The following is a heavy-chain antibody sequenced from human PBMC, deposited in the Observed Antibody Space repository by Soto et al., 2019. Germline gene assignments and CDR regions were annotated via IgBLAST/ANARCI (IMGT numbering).Heavy chain of an antibody. Sequence: GSLRLSCAASGFTFSSYGMHWVRQAPGKGLEWVAVIWYDGSNKYYADSVKGRFTISRDNSKNTLYLQMNSLRAEDTAVYYCARIPYGSGDWYGMDVWGQGTTVTVSS. CDR1: GFTFSSYG. D-gene: IGHD3-10*01. V-gene: IGHV3-33*01. CDR2: IWYDGSNK. CDR3: ARIPYGSGDWYGMDV. J-gene: IGHJ6*02.